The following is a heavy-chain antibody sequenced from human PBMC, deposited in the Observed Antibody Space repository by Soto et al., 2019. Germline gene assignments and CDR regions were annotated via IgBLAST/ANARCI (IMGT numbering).Heavy chain of an antibody. D-gene: IGHD2-15*01. V-gene: IGHV3-23*01. CDR1: GFTFSSYA. J-gene: IGHJ4*02. CDR2: ISGSGGST. CDR3: AKDLVGGEYCSGGSCYPGAENFFDY. Sequence: EVQLLESGGGLVQPGGSLRLSCAASGFTFSSYAMSWVRQAPGKGLEWVSAISGSGGSTYYADSVKGRFTISRDNSKNTLYLQMNGLRAEDTAVYYCAKDLVGGEYCSGGSCYPGAENFFDYWGQGTLVTVSS.